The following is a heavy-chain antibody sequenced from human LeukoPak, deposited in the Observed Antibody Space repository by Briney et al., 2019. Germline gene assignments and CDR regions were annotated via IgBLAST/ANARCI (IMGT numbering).Heavy chain of an antibody. D-gene: IGHD4-17*01. CDR1: GFTFSSYA. CDR2: INHSGST. Sequence: GSLRLSCAASGFTFSSYAMSWVRQPPGKGLEWIGEINHSGSTNYNPSLKSRVTISVDTSKNQFSLKLSSVTAADTAVYYCARGRRRTTVTPLPLDYWGQGTLVTVSS. CDR3: ARGRRRTTVTPLPLDY. V-gene: IGHV4-34*01. J-gene: IGHJ4*02.